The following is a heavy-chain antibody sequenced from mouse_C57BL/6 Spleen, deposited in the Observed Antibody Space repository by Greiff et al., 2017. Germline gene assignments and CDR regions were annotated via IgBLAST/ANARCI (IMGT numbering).Heavy chain of an antibody. CDR1: GYTFTSYW. V-gene: IGHV1-69*01. D-gene: IGHD2-5*01. CDR2: IDPSDSYT. J-gene: IGHJ2*01. CDR3: APYYSNYFYDFDY. Sequence: QVQLQQPGAELVMPGASVKLSCKASGYTFTSYWMHWVKQRPGQGLEWIGEIDPSDSYTNYNQKFKGKSTLTVDKSSSTAYMQLSSLTSEDSAVYYCAPYYSNYFYDFDYWGQGTTLTVSS.